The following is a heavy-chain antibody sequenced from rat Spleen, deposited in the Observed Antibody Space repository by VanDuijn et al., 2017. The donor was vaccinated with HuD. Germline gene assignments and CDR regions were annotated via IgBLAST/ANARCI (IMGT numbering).Heavy chain of an antibody. Sequence: EVQLVESGGGLVQPGRSLKLSCAASGFTFSNYGMAWVRQAPGKGLEWVASINTDGGSTYYPDSVKGRFTISRDNAKSTLYLQKDSLRSADTATYYWTTGYYDGYYLVFDYWGQGVMVTVSS. CDR1: GFTFSNYG. V-gene: IGHV5-29*01. CDR3: TTGYYDGYYLVFDY. J-gene: IGHJ2*01. CDR2: INTDGGST. D-gene: IGHD1-12*03.